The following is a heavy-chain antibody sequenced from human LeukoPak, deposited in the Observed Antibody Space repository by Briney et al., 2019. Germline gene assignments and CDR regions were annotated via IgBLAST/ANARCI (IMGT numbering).Heavy chain of an antibody. D-gene: IGHD6-19*01. CDR1: GYTFTSYD. J-gene: IGHJ4*02. CDR2: MNPNSGNT. V-gene: IGHV1-8*01. CDR3: ARARSEWLGSFDY. Sequence: ASVKVSCKASGYTFTSYDINWVRQATGQGLGWMGWMNPNSGNTGYAQKFQGRVTMTRNTSISTAYMELSSLRSEDTAVYYCARARSEWLGSFDYWGQGTLVTVSS.